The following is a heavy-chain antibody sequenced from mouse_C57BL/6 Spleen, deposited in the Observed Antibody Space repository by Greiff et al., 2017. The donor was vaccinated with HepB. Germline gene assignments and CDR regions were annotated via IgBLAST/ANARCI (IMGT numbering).Heavy chain of an antibody. J-gene: IGHJ4*01. V-gene: IGHV1-81*01. D-gene: IGHD2-4*01. CDR1: GYTFTSYG. Sequence: QVQLKESGAELARPGASVKLSCKASGYTFTSYGISWVKQRTGQGLEWIGEIYPRSGNTYYNEKFKGKATLTADKSSSTAYMELRSLTSEDSAVYFCAREQIYYEDAMDYWGQGTSVTVSS. CDR2: IYPRSGNT. CDR3: AREQIYYEDAMDY.